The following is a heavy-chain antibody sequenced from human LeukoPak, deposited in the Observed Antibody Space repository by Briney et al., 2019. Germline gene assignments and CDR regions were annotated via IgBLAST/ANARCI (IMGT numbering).Heavy chain of an antibody. Sequence: GGSVRLSCVGSGFTFSNSWMHWVRQAPGKGLMWVPAIKTDGSSISYVDSVKGRFTISRDNAKNTLYLQMNSLRSEDTAIYYCVSGITATSAWGQGTLVTVSS. D-gene: IGHD1-20*01. CDR1: GFTFSNSW. CDR2: IKTDGSSI. V-gene: IGHV3-74*01. CDR3: VSGITATSA. J-gene: IGHJ5*02.